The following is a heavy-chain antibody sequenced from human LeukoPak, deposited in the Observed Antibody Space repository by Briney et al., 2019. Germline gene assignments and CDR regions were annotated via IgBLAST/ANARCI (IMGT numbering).Heavy chain of an antibody. Sequence: ASVNVSCKASGYTFTSFDINWVRQATGQGLEWMGWMNPNSGNTGYAQKFQGRVTMTRNTSISTAYMELSSLRSEDTAVYYCARVRSRITIFGVVSKYGMDVWGQGTTVTVSS. CDR1: GYTFTSFD. J-gene: IGHJ6*02. D-gene: IGHD3-3*01. V-gene: IGHV1-8*01. CDR2: MNPNSGNT. CDR3: ARVRSRITIFGVVSKYGMDV.